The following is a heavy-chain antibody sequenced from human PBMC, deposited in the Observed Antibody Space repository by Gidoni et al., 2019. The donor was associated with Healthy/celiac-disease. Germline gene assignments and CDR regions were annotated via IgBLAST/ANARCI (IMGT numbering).Heavy chain of an antibody. CDR1: GGSFSSFA. CDR3: ASLGTYYYDSRGSPTSAY. J-gene: IGHJ4*02. D-gene: IGHD3-22*01. Sequence: QVQLVQSGAEVKTPGSSVKVSCKACGGSFSSFAISRVRQAPVQGPEWKGGIIPIFVTANYAQKFQGRVTITADKSTSTAYMELSSLRSEDTAVYYCASLGTYYYDSRGSPTSAYWGQGTLVTVSS. V-gene: IGHV1-69*06. CDR2: IIPIFVTA.